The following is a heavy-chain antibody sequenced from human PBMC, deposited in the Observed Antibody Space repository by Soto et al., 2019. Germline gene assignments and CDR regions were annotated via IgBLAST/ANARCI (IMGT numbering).Heavy chain of an antibody. CDR1: GGSFTSYA. J-gene: IGHJ6*02. CDR2: IVPVFGTP. Sequence: QVQLVQSGTELKKPGSSVKVSCKVSGGSFTSYAVRWVRQAPGQGLEWMGGIVPVFGTPDYAKKFQGRVTITADESTSTVYMELSSLRSEDTAIYYCVRDRAVPPTLRGFSPFSMDVWGQGTKVTVSS. D-gene: IGHD3-10*01. V-gene: IGHV1-69*01. CDR3: VRDRAVPPTLRGFSPFSMDV.